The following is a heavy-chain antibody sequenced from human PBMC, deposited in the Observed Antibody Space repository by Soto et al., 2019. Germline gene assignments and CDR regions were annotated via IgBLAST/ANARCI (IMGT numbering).Heavy chain of an antibody. CDR3: ATSWERRLDP. D-gene: IGHD1-26*01. CDR2: ISAYNGNT. J-gene: IGHJ5*02. Sequence: QVQLVQSGAEVKKPGASVKVSCKASGYTFNGIRWVRQAPGQGLEWMGWISAYNGNTNYAQKFQGRVTMTTDTSTSTAYMELRSLRSDDTAVYYCATSWERRLDPWGQGTLVTVSS. V-gene: IGHV1-18*01. CDR1: GYTFNG.